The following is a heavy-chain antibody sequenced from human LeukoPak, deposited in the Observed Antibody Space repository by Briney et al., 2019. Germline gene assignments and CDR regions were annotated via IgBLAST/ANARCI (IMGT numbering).Heavy chain of an antibody. CDR1: GGSFSGYY. V-gene: IGHV4-34*01. D-gene: IGHD2-2*02. J-gene: IGHJ4*02. CDR3: AIYQSGLFDY. Sequence: SETLSLTCAVYGGSFSGYYWSWIRQPPGKGLEWIGEINHSGSTNYNPSLKSRVTISVDTSKNQFSLKLSSVTAADTAVYYCAIYQSGLFDYWGQGTLVTVSS. CDR2: INHSGST.